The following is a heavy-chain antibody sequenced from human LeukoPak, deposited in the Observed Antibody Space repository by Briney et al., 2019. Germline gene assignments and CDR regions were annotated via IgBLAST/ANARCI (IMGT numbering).Heavy chain of an antibody. CDR2: MNPNSGNT. CDR3: ARKYLYGSGKPHFDH. Sequence: ASVKVSCKASGYTFTSYDINWVRQATGQGLEWMGWMNPNSGNTGYAQKFQGRVTMTRNTSISTAYMELSSLRSDDTAVYFCARKYLYGSGKPHFDHWGQGTLVTVSS. V-gene: IGHV1-8*01. D-gene: IGHD3-10*01. J-gene: IGHJ4*02. CDR1: GYTFTSYD.